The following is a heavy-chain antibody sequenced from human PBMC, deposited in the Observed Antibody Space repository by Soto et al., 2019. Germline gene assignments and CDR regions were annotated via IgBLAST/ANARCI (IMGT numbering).Heavy chain of an antibody. CDR3: VRGGYMHACDI. Sequence: EVQLVESGGGLVQPGGSLRLSCAASGFTFTSYWMYWVRQAPGKGLEWVSDMNNDGSYTIYAESVKGRFTFSRDNAKNTLYLQMNSLRAEDTAVYYCVRGGYMHACDIWGQGTMVTVSS. D-gene: IGHD6-13*01. CDR2: MNNDGSYT. V-gene: IGHV3-74*01. J-gene: IGHJ3*02. CDR1: GFTFTSYW.